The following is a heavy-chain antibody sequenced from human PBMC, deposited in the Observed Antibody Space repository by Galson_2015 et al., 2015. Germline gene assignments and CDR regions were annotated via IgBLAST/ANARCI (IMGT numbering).Heavy chain of an antibody. CDR2: INGDGSST. Sequence: SLRLSCAASGFTFSNYWMHWVRQVPGKRLVWVSRINGDGSSTSYADSVKGRFTISRDNAKSTLYLQMNSLRAEDTAVYYCARNFDYWGQGTLVTVSS. CDR1: GFTFSNYW. CDR3: ARNFDY. V-gene: IGHV3-74*01. J-gene: IGHJ4*02.